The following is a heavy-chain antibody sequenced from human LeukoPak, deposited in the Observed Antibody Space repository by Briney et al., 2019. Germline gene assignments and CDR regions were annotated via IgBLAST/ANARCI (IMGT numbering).Heavy chain of an antibody. CDR1: GFTFSSYA. J-gene: IGHJ3*02. CDR3: AKAGGHRYCSSTSCYKGGHAFDI. V-gene: IGHV3-23*01. CDR2: ISGSGGST. Sequence: PGGSLRLSCAASGFTFSSYAISWVRQAPGKGLEWVSAISGSGGSTYYADSVKGRFTISRDNSKNTLYLQMNSLRAEDTAVYYCAKAGGHRYCSSTSCYKGGHAFDIWGQGTMVTVSP. D-gene: IGHD2-2*02.